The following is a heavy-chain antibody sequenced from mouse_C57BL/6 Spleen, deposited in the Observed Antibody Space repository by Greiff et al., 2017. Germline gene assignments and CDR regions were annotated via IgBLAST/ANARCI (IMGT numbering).Heavy chain of an antibody. Sequence: QVQLQQPGAELVKPGASVKLSCKASGYTFTSYWMHWVKQRPGQGLEWIGMIHPNSGSTNYNEKFKSKATMTVDKSSSTAYMQLSSLTSEDSAVYYCANIYYDYGGFAYWGQGTLVTVSA. CDR2: IHPNSGST. V-gene: IGHV1-64*01. CDR1: GYTFTSYW. J-gene: IGHJ3*01. D-gene: IGHD2-4*01. CDR3: ANIYYDYGGFAY.